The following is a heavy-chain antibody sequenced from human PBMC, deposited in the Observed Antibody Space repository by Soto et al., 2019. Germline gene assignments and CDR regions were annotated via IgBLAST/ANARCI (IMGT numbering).Heavy chain of an antibody. CDR2: IYPGDSDT. CDR1: GYRFTSYW. D-gene: IGHD2-21*02. V-gene: IGHV5-51*01. J-gene: IGHJ4*02. CDR3: ARDPYCGCDCYSGFDY. Sequence: PGEALKISCKGSGYRFTSYWIGWVRQMPGKGLEWMGIIYPGDSDTRYSPPHQRHVTISADKSIRTDYLQWSSQKASDTAMCSCARDPYCGCDCYSGFDYWGQGTLVTVSS.